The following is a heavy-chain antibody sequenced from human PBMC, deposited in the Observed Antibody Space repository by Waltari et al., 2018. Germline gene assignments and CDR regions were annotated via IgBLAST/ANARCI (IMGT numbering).Heavy chain of an antibody. Sequence: EVQLVESGGGLVQPGGSLRLSCAASGFTLSDHYMDWVRQAPGKGLEWVGRTKNKAKSYATEYAASVKGRFTISRDGSKNSLYLQMNSLKTEDTAVYYCVVLMSLHTIFGVFRWGQGTLVTVSS. D-gene: IGHD3-3*01. CDR2: TKNKAKSYAT. CDR1: GFTLSDHY. J-gene: IGHJ4*02. CDR3: VVLMSLHTIFGVFR. V-gene: IGHV3-72*01.